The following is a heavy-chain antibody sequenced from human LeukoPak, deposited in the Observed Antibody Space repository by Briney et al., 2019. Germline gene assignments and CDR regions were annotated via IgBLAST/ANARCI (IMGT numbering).Heavy chain of an antibody. CDR3: AKDRSSTWPIDY. CDR1: GFTFSRSG. J-gene: IGHJ4*02. V-gene: IGHV3-30*18. D-gene: IGHD6-13*01. CDR2: ISHDGSSK. Sequence: GRSLRLSCVASGFTFSRSGMHWVRQAPGKGLEWVAVISHDGSSKHCADSVKGRFTISRDNSKNTLYLQMNSLRTEDTAVYYCAKDRSSTWPIDYWGQGTLVTVSS.